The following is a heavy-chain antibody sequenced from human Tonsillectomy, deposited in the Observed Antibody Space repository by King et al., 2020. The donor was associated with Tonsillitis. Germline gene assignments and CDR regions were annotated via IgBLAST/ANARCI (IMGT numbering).Heavy chain of an antibody. J-gene: IGHJ4*02. CDR1: GYTFTSYY. Sequence: QLVQSGAEVKKPGASVKVSCKASGYTFTSYYMHWVRQAPGQGLEWMGIINPSGGSTSYAQKFQGRVTMTRDTSTSTVYMELSSLRSEDTAVYYCARVPGYGSGSYTGYFDYWGQGXLVTVSS. CDR3: ARVPGYGSGSYTGYFDY. V-gene: IGHV1-46*01. D-gene: IGHD3-10*01. CDR2: INPSGGST.